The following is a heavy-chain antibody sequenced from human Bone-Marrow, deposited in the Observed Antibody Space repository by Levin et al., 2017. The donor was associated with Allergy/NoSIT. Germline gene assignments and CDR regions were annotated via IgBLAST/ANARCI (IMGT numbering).Heavy chain of an antibody. CDR3: AREKEYVRTSFDS. CDR2: INWNGGST. J-gene: IGHJ4*02. V-gene: IGHV3-20*04. CDR1: GFTFDDHG. D-gene: IGHD2/OR15-2a*01. Sequence: GGSLRLSCAASGFTFDDHGLNWVRQAPGKGLEWVCSINWNGGSTVYAASVKGRFTISRDNAKKSLYLQMNSLRAEDTAFDYGAREKEYVRTSFDSWGQGTLVTVSS.